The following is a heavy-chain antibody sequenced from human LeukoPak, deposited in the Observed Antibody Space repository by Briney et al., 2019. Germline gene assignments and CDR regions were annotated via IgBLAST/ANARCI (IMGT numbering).Heavy chain of an antibody. J-gene: IGHJ5*02. Sequence: SQTLSLTCTVSGASVSSGDYWGWLRQPPGKGLGWIGHIHYSGNSDYNPSLRSRLSISIDTAINQFSLMLNSVTAADTAVYYCARIDCTTTSCYDWRGWFDPWGQGTLVTVSS. V-gene: IGHV4-30-4*01. CDR1: GASVSSGDY. CDR3: ARIDCTTTSCYDWRGWFDP. CDR2: IHYSGNS. D-gene: IGHD2-2*01.